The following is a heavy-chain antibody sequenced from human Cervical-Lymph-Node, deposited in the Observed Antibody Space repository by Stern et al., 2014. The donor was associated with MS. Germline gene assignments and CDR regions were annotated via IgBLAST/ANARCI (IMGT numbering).Heavy chain of an antibody. J-gene: IGHJ2*01. CDR2: IYYSGRP. CDR1: GGSVSSGSYY. Sequence: QVQLQESGPGLVKPSETLSLTCTVSGGSVSSGSYYWSWLRQPPGQGLEWIGHIYYSGRPNLNSAPKSRVGISVDTSRNEFSLRRNSGTAADTAVYVCARSTYKFGLGALGWYFDLWGRGTLVTVSS. CDR3: ARSTYKFGLGALGWYFDL. D-gene: IGHD1-26*01. V-gene: IGHV4-61*01.